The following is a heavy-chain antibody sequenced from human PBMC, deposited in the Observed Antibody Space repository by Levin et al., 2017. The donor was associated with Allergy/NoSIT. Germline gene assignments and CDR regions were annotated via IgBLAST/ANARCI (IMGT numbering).Heavy chain of an antibody. Sequence: LSLTCAASGFTFSSYAMHWVRQAPGKGLEWVALIWYDGGNKHYADSVKGRFTISRDNSKNTLFLEMDSLRAEDTAVYYCARDGGGIGGSGADYWGQGILVTVSS. D-gene: IGHD3-16*01. CDR2: IWYDGGNK. CDR3: ARDGGGIGGSGADY. CDR1: GFTFSSYA. V-gene: IGHV3-33*01. J-gene: IGHJ4*02.